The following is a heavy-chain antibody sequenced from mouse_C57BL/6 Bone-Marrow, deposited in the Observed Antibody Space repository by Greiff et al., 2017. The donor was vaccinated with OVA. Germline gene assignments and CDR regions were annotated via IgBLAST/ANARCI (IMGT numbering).Heavy chain of an antibody. Sequence: VQLQQSGAELVRPGTSVKVSCKASGYAFTNYWIEWVKQRPGQGLEWIGVINPGSGGTNYNEKFKGKATLTADKSSSTAYMQLSSLTSEDSAVYFCASGTTVVPFAYWGQGTLVTVSA. CDR1: GYAFTNYW. D-gene: IGHD1-1*01. V-gene: IGHV1-54*01. CDR2: INPGSGGT. CDR3: ASGTTVVPFAY. J-gene: IGHJ3*01.